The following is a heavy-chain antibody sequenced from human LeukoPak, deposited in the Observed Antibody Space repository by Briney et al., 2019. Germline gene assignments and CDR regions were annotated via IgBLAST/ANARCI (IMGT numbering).Heavy chain of an antibody. V-gene: IGHV3-30*18. J-gene: IGHJ4*02. D-gene: IGHD6-13*01. CDR3: AKVDVVPAAWYSSSWEGLFDY. CDR1: GFTFSSYG. CDR2: ISYHGTIK. Sequence: PGGSLRLSCAASGFTFSSYGMHWVRQAPGTGLEWVALISYHGTIKYYSGSVKGRFTISRDNSKNTLYLQMNSLRAEDTAIYYCAKVDVVPAAWYSSSWEGLFDYWGQGTLVTVSS.